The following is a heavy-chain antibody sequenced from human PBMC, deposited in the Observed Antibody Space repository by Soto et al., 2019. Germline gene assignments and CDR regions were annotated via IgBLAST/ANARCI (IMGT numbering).Heavy chain of an antibody. CDR3: ARAPRGNYGYPSYFDY. CDR2: IYYSGST. CDR1: GGSISSYY. D-gene: IGHD3-10*01. Sequence: SETLSLTCTVSGGSISSYYWSWIRQPPGKGLEWVGYIYYSGSTNYNPSLKSRVTISVDTSKNQFSLKLSSVTAADTAVYYCARAPRGNYGYPSYFDYWGQGTLVTVSS. J-gene: IGHJ4*02. V-gene: IGHV4-59*01.